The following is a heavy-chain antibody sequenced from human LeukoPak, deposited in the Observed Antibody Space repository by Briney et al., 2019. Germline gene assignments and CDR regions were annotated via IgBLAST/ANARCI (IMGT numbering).Heavy chain of an antibody. V-gene: IGHV3-30*14. J-gene: IGHJ3*02. Sequence: GGSLRLSCAASGFTFNKYPMHWVRQAPGKGLEWVAVISYGGSNKYYADSVKGRFTISRDNSKNTLYLQMNSLRAEDTAVYYCALDSSGSIDAFDIWGQGTMVTVSS. CDR1: GFTFNKYP. D-gene: IGHD3-22*01. CDR2: ISYGGSNK. CDR3: ALDSSGSIDAFDI.